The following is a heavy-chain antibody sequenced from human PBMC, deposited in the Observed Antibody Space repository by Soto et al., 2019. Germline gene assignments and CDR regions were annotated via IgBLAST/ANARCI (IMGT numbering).Heavy chain of an antibody. J-gene: IGHJ4*02. CDR3: AKGGYFDWLFLNY. Sequence: GGSLRLSCAASGFTFSSYAMSWVRQAPGKGLEWVSAISGSGGSTYYADSVKGRFTISRDNSKNTLYLQMNSLRAEDTAVYYWAKGGYFDWLFLNYWGQGTLVTVSS. V-gene: IGHV3-23*01. CDR2: ISGSGGST. D-gene: IGHD3-9*01. CDR1: GFTFSSYA.